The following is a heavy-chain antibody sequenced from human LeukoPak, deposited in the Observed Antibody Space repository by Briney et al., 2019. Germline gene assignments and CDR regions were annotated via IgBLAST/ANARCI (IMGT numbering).Heavy chain of an antibody. CDR3: ARPIVVVGGDAFDI. V-gene: IGHV3-21*01. D-gene: IGHD2-15*01. Sequence: PGGSLRLSCAASGFTFSSYGMHWVRQAPGKGLEWVSSISSSSSYIYYADSVKGRFTISRDNAKNSLYLQMNSLRAEDTAVYYCARPIVVVGGDAFDIWGQGTMVTVSS. CDR2: ISSSSSYI. CDR1: GFTFSSYG. J-gene: IGHJ3*02.